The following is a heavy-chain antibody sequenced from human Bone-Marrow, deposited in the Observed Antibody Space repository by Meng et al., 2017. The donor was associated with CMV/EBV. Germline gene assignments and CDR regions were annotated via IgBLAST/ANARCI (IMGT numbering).Heavy chain of an antibody. J-gene: IGHJ4*02. CDR1: FTFSSYS. D-gene: IGHD3-22*01. CDR3: AGRYYYDSSGYYWLDY. CDR2: ISSSSSYI. Sequence: FTFSSYSMNWVRQAPGKGLEWVSSISSSSSYIYYADSVKGRFTISRDNAKNSLYLQMNSLRAEDTAVYYCAGRYYYDSSGYYWLDYWGQGTLVTVSS. V-gene: IGHV3-21*04.